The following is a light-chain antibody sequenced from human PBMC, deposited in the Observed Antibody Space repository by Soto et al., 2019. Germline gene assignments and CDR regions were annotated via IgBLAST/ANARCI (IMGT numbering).Light chain of an antibody. V-gene: IGLV2-14*03. J-gene: IGLJ1*01. Sequence: QSVLTQPASVSGSPGQSITISCTGTSSDIGAFTFVSWYQQHPGKVPNLMIFDVNRRPSGVSDRFSGSKSGNTASLTISGLQAEDEGDYYCSSYTSSSTHVFGSGTKVTVL. CDR1: SSDIGAFTF. CDR3: SSYTSSSTHV. CDR2: DVN.